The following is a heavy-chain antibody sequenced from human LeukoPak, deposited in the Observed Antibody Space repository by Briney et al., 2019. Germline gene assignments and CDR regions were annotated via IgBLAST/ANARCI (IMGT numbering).Heavy chain of an antibody. D-gene: IGHD6-13*01. CDR2: TSYDGSNK. Sequence: PGGSLRLSCAAPGFTFRSYGMHWVRQAPGKGLEWVAVTSYDGSNKYYADSVKGRFTISRDNSKNTLYLQMGSLRAEDTAVYYCAKGLGMAAAGTMSYYGMDVWGQGTTVTVS. CDR1: GFTFRSYG. J-gene: IGHJ6*02. CDR3: AKGLGMAAAGTMSYYGMDV. V-gene: IGHV3-30*18.